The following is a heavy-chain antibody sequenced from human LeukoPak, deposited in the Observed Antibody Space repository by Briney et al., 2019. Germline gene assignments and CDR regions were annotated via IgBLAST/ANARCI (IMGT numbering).Heavy chain of an antibody. CDR2: INPSGGST. D-gene: IGHD3-16*01. CDR1: GYTFTSYY. V-gene: IGHV1-46*01. CDR3: ARDGEYVSYYYYMDV. Sequence: GASVKVSCKASGYTFTSYYMHWVRQAPGQGLEWMGIINPSGGSTSYAQKFQGRVTMTRDMSTSTVYMEVSSLRSEDTALYYCARDGEYVSYYYYMDVWGKGTTVTISS. J-gene: IGHJ6*03.